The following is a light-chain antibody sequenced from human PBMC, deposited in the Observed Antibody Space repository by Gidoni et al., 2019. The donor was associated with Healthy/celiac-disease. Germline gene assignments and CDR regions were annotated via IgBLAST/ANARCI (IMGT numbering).Light chain of an antibody. J-gene: IGKJ1*01. Sequence: EIVMTQSPATLSVSPGERAPLSCRASQSVSSNLAWYQQKPGQAPRLLIYGASTRATGIPARFSGSGSGTEFTLTISSLQSEDFAVYYCQQYNNWPRTFXHXTKVEIK. CDR1: QSVSSN. CDR2: GAS. V-gene: IGKV3-15*01. CDR3: QQYNNWPRT.